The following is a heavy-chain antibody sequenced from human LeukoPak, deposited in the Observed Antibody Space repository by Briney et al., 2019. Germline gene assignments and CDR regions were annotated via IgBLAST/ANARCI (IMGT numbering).Heavy chain of an antibody. D-gene: IGHD5-18*01. CDR2: IYYSGST. CDR1: GGSISSSSYY. J-gene: IGHJ4*02. Sequence: PSETLSLTCTVSGGSISSSSYYWGWVRQPPGKGLEWIGYIYYSGSTNYNPSLKSRVTISVDTSKNQFSLKLSSVTAADTAVYYCAREGPRRGYSYGTFDYWGQGTLVTVSS. CDR3: AREGPRRGYSYGTFDY. V-gene: IGHV4-61*01.